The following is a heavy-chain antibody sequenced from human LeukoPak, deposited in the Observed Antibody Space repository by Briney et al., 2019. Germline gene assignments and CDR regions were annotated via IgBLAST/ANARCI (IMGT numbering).Heavy chain of an antibody. V-gene: IGHV1-8*02. J-gene: IGHJ4*02. CDR2: MNPNSGNT. CDR1: GYTFTSYD. CDR3: ARGSGSSWYSLTGWGAGNPQVYFDY. D-gene: IGHD6-13*01. Sequence: GASVKVSCKASGYTFTSYDINWVRQATGQGLEWMGWMNPNSGNTGYAQKFQGRVTMTRNTSISTAYMELSSLRSEDTAVYYCARGSGSSWYSLTGWGAGNPQVYFDYWGQGTLVTVSS.